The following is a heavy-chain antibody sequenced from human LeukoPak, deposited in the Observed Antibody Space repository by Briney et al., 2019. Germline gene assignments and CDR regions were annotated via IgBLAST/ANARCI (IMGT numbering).Heavy chain of an antibody. CDR1: GYTFTGYY. CDR3: ASFEYSSSGLDY. D-gene: IGHD6-6*01. V-gene: IGHV1-2*06. Sequence: ASVKVSCKASGYTFTGYYMHWVRQAPGKGLEWMGRINPNSGGTNYAQKFQGRVTMTRDTSISTAYMELSRLRSDDTAVYYCASFEYSSSGLDYWGQGTLVTVSS. CDR2: INPNSGGT. J-gene: IGHJ4*02.